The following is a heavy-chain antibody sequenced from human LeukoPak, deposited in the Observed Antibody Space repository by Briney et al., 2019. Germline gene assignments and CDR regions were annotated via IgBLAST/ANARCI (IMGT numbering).Heavy chain of an antibody. Sequence: GGSLRLSCAASGFTFSSYSMNWVRQAPGKGLEWVSSISSSSSYIYYADSVKGRFTISRDNAKNSLYLQMNSLRAEDTAVYYCAREGTTGISGYYFDYWGQGTLVTISS. CDR3: AREGTTGISGYYFDY. D-gene: IGHD1-1*01. V-gene: IGHV3-21*01. CDR1: GFTFSSYS. CDR2: ISSSSSYI. J-gene: IGHJ4*02.